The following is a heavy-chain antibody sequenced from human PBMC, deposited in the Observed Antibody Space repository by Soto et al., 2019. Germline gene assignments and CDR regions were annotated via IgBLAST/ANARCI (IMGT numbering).Heavy chain of an antibody. CDR3: ARGMEWLSTDAFDI. V-gene: IGHV1-8*01. Sequence: GASVKVSCKASGYTFTRYDINWVRQATGQGLEWMGWMNPNSGNTGYAQKFQGRVTMTRNTSISTAYMELSSLRSEDTAVYYCARGMEWLSTDAFDIWGQGTMVTVSS. CDR1: GYTFTRYD. D-gene: IGHD3-3*01. J-gene: IGHJ3*02. CDR2: MNPNSGNT.